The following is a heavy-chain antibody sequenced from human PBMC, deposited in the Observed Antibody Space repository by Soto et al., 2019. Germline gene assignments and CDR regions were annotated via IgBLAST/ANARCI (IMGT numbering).Heavy chain of an antibody. CDR3: ARDPDYYDSSGYYSPPGLGY. V-gene: IGHV3-53*01. Sequence: EVQLVESGGGLIQPGGSLRLSCAASGFTVSSNYMSWVRQAPGKGLEWVSIIYSGGSTYYADSVKGRFTISRDNSKNTLYLQMNSLRAEDTAVYYCARDPDYYDSSGYYSPPGLGYWGQGTLVTVSS. CDR2: IYSGGST. J-gene: IGHJ4*02. D-gene: IGHD3-22*01. CDR1: GFTVSSNY.